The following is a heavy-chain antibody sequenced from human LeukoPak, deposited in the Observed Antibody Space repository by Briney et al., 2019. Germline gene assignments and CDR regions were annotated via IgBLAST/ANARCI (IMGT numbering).Heavy chain of an antibody. Sequence: GASLRLSCAASGFTFSSYAMSWVRQAPGKGLEWVSAISGSGGSTYYADSVKGRFTISRDNSKNTLYLQMNSLRAEDTAVYYCAKDRTPEEGLFDYWGQGTLVTVSS. V-gene: IGHV3-23*01. CDR2: ISGSGGST. CDR1: GFTFSSYA. CDR3: AKDRTPEEGLFDY. J-gene: IGHJ4*02.